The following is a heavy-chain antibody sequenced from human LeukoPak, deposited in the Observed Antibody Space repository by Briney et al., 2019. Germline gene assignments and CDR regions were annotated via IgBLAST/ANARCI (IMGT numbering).Heavy chain of an antibody. CDR2: INWNGGST. CDR3: ARVGCSSTSCYTYYYYMDV. J-gene: IGHJ6*03. V-gene: IGHV3-20*04. CDR1: GFTFDDYG. Sequence: GGSLRLSCAASGFTFDDYGMSWVRQVPGKGLEWVSGINWNGGSTSYADSVKGRFTISRDSAKNSLYLQMNSLRVEDTALYYCARVGCSSTSCYTYYYYMDVWGKGTTVTVSS. D-gene: IGHD2-2*02.